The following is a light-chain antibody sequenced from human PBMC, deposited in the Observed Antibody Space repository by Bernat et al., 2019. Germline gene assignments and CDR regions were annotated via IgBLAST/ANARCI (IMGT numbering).Light chain of an antibody. J-gene: IGKJ5*01. CDR2: KPS. CDR1: QSISSW. V-gene: IGKV1-5*03. Sequence: DIQMTQSPSTLSASVGDRVTITCRASQSISSWLAWYQQKPGKAPKLLIYKPSSLESGVPSRFSGSGSGTEYTLTISSLQPDAFATYYCQQDNSYSLIPFGQGTRLEIK. CDR3: QQDNSYSLIP.